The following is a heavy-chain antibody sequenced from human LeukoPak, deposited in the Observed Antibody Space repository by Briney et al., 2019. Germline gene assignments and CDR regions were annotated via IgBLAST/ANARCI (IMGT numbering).Heavy chain of an antibody. CDR1: GFTFSSYA. J-gene: IGHJ4*02. CDR2: LSDSSAYT. Sequence: GGSLRLSCAASGFTFSSYAMSWVRQAPGKGLEWVSTLSDSSAYTYYADSVKGRFTISRDNSKNTLYLQMNSLRAEDTAVYYCARGKYSFDYWGQGTLVTVSS. V-gene: IGHV3-23*01. CDR3: ARGKYSFDY.